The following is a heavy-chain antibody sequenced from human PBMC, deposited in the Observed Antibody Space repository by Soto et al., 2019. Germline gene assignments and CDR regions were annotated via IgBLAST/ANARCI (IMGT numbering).Heavy chain of an antibody. CDR1: GYTFTGYY. CDR3: ARDPTWYYGSGRPDYYFDY. V-gene: IGHV1-2*04. Sequence: ASVKVSCKASGYTFTGYYMHWVRQAPGQGLEWMGWINPNSGGTNYAQKFQGWVTMTRDTSISTAYMELSRLRSDDTAVYYCARDPTWYYGSGRPDYYFDYWGQGTLVTVSS. CDR2: INPNSGGT. D-gene: IGHD3-10*01. J-gene: IGHJ4*02.